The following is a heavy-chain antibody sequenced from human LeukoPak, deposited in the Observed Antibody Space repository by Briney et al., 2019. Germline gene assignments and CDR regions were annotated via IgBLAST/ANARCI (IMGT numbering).Heavy chain of an antibody. Sequence: PGGSLRLSCAASRFTFTDYWMSWVRQVPGKGLEWVANIKRDGSEKYYVDSVKGRFTISRDNAKNTLYLQMNSLRAEDTAVYYCARYGGSRDEGAFDIWGQGTMVTVSS. CDR1: RFTFTDYW. V-gene: IGHV3-7*01. CDR2: IKRDGSEK. D-gene: IGHD4-23*01. J-gene: IGHJ3*02. CDR3: ARYGGSRDEGAFDI.